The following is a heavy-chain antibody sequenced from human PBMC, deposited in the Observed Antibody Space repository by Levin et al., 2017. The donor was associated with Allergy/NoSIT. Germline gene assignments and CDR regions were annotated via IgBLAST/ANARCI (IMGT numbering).Heavy chain of an antibody. V-gene: IGHV1-18*01. CDR2: ISTDTGNR. CDR1: GYTFRNYG. D-gene: IGHD2-21*01. J-gene: IGHJ5*02. Sequence: PAASVKVSCKASGYTFRNYGISWVRQAPGRGLEWLGWISTDTGNRHYAQNLQGRVTMTTDTSTDTAHLELRSLRSDDTAIYYCARLVVGAKGWFAPWGQGTPVTVSS. CDR3: ARLVVGAKGWFAP.